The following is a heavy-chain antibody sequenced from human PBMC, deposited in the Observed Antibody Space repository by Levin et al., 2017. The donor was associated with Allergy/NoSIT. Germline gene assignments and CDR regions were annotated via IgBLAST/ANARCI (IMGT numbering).Heavy chain of an antibody. J-gene: IGHJ4*02. CDR1: GYSFTDYA. CDR3: SRARTVYEAYPFDY. CDR2: INTNTGNP. V-gene: IGHV7-4-1*02. D-gene: IGHD5/OR15-5a*01. Sequence: VASVKVSCKASGYSFTDYAMNWVRQAPGQGLEWMGWINTNTGNPTYAQGFTGRFVFSLDTSVSTAYLQIRSLKAEDTAVYYCSRARTVYEAYPFDYWGQGTLVTVSS.